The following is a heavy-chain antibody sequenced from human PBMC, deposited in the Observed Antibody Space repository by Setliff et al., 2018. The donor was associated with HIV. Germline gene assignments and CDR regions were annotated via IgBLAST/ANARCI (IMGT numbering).Heavy chain of an antibody. D-gene: IGHD2-21*01. CDR1: GFSFSSYA. CDR2: ISYDGSNK. J-gene: IGHJ4*02. V-gene: IGHV3-30*04. Sequence: GGSLRLSCAASGFSFSSYAMHWVRQAPGKGLEWVAVISYDGSNKYYADSVKGRFTISRDNSKNTLYLQMNSLRAEDTAVYYCSGEFGSPPDLYYWGQGTLVTVS. CDR3: SGEFGSPPDLYY.